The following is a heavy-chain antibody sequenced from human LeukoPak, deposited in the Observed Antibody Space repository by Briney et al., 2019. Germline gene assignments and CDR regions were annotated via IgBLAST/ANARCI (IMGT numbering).Heavy chain of an antibody. CDR3: VKDMGNDYGDFDAFDI. V-gene: IGHV3-64D*09. D-gene: IGHD4-17*01. Sequence: GGSLGPSCSPSGFTFSTNAMPWVRRAPGKGLEYVSGISSSGGSTYYAGSVKGRYTISRDNSKNTLYLQMSSLRPEDTAVFYCVKDMGNDYGDFDAFDIWGQGTMVTVSS. CDR1: GFTFSTNA. J-gene: IGHJ3*02. CDR2: ISSSGGST.